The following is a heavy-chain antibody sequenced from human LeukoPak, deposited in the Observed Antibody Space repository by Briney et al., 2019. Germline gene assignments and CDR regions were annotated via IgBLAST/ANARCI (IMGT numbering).Heavy chain of an antibody. CDR3: ARARRGSYYSRTTRNFDY. D-gene: IGHD1-26*01. CDR1: GGSVSSGSYY. Sequence: NPSETLSLTCTVSGGSVSSGSYYWSWIRQPPGKGLEWIGYIYYSGSTNYNPSLKSRVTISVDTSKNQFSLKLSSVTAADTAVYYCARARRGSYYSRTTRNFDYWGQGTLVTVSS. CDR2: IYYSGST. J-gene: IGHJ4*02. V-gene: IGHV4-61*01.